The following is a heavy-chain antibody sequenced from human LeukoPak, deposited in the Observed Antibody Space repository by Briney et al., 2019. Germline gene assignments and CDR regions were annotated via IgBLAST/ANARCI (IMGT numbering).Heavy chain of an antibody. Sequence: GGSLRLSCEGSGLSFSSYAMSSVRQAPGKGLEWVSGISGNGGKTYYAASVKGRLTISIDKSKNTLYLQMSSLRVDDTAAYYCAKLYYDYVWGSYRYYFFDSWGQGTLVTVSS. CDR1: GLSFSSYA. CDR3: AKLYYDYVWGSYRYYFFDS. D-gene: IGHD3-16*02. J-gene: IGHJ4*02. CDR2: ISGNGGKT. V-gene: IGHV3-23*01.